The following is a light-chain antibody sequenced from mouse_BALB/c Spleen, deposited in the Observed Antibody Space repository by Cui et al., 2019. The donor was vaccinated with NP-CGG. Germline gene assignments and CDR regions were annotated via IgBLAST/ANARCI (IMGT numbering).Light chain of an antibody. CDR2: GTN. CDR3: ALWYSNHWV. Sequence: VVVTRESDLTTSPGETVTLTCRSSTGAVTTSNYANWVQEKPDHLFTGLIGGTNNRAPGVPARFSGSLIGDKAALTITGAQTEDEAIYFCALWYSNHWVFGGGTKLTVL. V-gene: IGLV1*01. CDR1: TGAVTTSNY. J-gene: IGLJ1*01.